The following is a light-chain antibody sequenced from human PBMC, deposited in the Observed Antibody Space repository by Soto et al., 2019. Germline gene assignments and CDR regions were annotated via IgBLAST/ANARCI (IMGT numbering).Light chain of an antibody. V-gene: IGLV1-47*01. Sequence: QSVLTQPPSASGTPGQRVTISCSGRSSNIVTNHVYWYQHLPGTAPKLLIYRNSLRPSGVPDRFSGSKSGTSASLAISGIRSEDEADYYCAAWDDSLSGWVFGGGTKLTVL. J-gene: IGLJ3*02. CDR2: RNS. CDR1: SSNIVTNH. CDR3: AAWDDSLSGWV.